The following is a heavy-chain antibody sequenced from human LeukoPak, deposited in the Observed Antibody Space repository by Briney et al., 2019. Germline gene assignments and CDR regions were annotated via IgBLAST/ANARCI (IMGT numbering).Heavy chain of an antibody. CDR1: GGTFSSYA. CDR3: ARGDYYDSSGYWYNWFDP. V-gene: IGHV1-69*05. CDR2: IIPIFGTA. Sequence: ASVKVSCKASGGTFSSYAISWVRQAPGQGLEWMGRIIPIFGTANYAQKFQGRVTITTDESTGTAYMELSSLRSEDTAVYYCARGDYYDSSGYWYNWFDPWGQGTLVTVSS. D-gene: IGHD3-22*01. J-gene: IGHJ5*02.